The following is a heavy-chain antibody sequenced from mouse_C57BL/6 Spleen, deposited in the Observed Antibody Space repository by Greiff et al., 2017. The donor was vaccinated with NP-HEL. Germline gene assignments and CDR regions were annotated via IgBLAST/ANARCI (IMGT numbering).Heavy chain of an antibody. CDR1: GFTFSSYG. CDR2: ISSGGSYT. CDR3: GAYYDYFAY. D-gene: IGHD2-4*01. Sequence: EVKLVESGGDLVKPGGSLKLSCAASGFTFSSYGMSWVRQTPDKRLEWVATISSGGSYTNYPDSVKGRFTITRDNATITLYLQMSRLTSEDTAMYYCGAYYDYFAYWGQGTLVTVSA. V-gene: IGHV5-6*02. J-gene: IGHJ3*01.